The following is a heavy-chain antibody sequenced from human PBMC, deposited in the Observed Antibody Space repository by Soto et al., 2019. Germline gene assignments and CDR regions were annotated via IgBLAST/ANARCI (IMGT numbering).Heavy chain of an antibody. D-gene: IGHD3-10*01. J-gene: IGHJ4*02. V-gene: IGHV1-69*01. CDR2: VITLFGTA. CDR1: GGTFSSSA. Sequence: QVQLVQSGAEVKKPGSSVKVSCKASGGTFSSSAISWVRQAPGQGLEWMGGVITLFGTAKYAQTFQGRVTITADESTRTSYRELSCLRSEDTAVYYCASDHLGSDYYGSGSYRFFFDYWGQGTLVTVSS. CDR3: ASDHLGSDYYGSGSYRFFFDY.